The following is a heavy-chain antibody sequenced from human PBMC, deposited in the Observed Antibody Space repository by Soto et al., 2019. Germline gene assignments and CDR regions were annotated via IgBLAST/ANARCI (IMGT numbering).Heavy chain of an antibody. CDR1: GYSFTSYW. CDR2: IYPGDSDT. CDR3: ARRGRYDYVWGSYRYTERVAFDI. J-gene: IGHJ3*02. V-gene: IGHV5-51*01. D-gene: IGHD3-16*02. Sequence: GESLKISCKGSGYSFTSYWIGWVRQMPGKGLEWMGIIYPGDSDTRYSPSFQGQVTISADKSISTAYLQWSSLKASDTAMYYCARRGRYDYVWGSYRYTERVAFDIWRQGTMVTVSS.